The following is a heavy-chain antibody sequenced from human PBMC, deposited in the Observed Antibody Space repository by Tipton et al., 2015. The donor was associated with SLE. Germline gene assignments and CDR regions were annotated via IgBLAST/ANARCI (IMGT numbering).Heavy chain of an antibody. D-gene: IGHD6-19*01. CDR1: GFTFSSYS. Sequence: GSLRLSCAASGFTFSSYSMNWVRQAPGKGLEWVSSISSSSSYIYYADSVKGRFTISRDNSKNTLYLQMNSLRAEDTAVYYCAKVGAAVAGQDYWGQGTLVTVSS. CDR2: ISSSSSYI. J-gene: IGHJ4*02. CDR3: AKVGAAVAGQDY. V-gene: IGHV3-21*01.